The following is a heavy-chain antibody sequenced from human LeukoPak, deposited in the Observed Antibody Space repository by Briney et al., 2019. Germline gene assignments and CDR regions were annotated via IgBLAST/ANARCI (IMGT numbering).Heavy chain of an antibody. CDR1: GFTFDEHG. Sequence: GGSLRLSCAASGFTFDEHGMSWVRQVPGKGLEWVSGINWSGGSTGYADPLRGRFTISRDNAKNSLYLQMDSLRAEDTALYYCARAPITSPFYFDYWGQGTLVTVSS. D-gene: IGHD2-2*01. CDR2: INWSGGST. CDR3: ARAPITSPFYFDY. V-gene: IGHV3-20*04. J-gene: IGHJ4*02.